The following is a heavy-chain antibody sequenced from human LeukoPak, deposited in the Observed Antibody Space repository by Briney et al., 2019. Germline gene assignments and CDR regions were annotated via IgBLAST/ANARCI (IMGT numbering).Heavy chain of an antibody. J-gene: IGHJ6*02. V-gene: IGHV4-39*01. Sequence: SETLSLTCTVSGDPISSSSYYWGWIRQPPGKGLEWIGSIYYSGSTYYNPSLKSRVTISVDTSKNQFSLKLSSVTAADTAVYYCARLGGLRFLEWPQDGMDVWGQGTTVTVSS. CDR1: GDPISSSSYY. CDR3: ARLGGLRFLEWPQDGMDV. D-gene: IGHD3-3*01. CDR2: IYYSGST.